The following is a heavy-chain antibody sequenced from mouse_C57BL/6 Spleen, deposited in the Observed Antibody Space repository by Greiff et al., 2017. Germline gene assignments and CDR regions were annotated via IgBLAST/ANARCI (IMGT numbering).Heavy chain of an antibody. J-gene: IGHJ2*01. V-gene: IGHV1-64*01. CDR3: AITTVVDYFDY. CDR2: IHPNSGST. D-gene: IGHD1-1*01. Sequence: QVQLQQPGAELVKPGASVKLSCKASGYTFTSYWMHWVKQRPGQGLEWIGMIHPNSGSTNYNEKFKSKATLTVDKSSSTAYMQLSSLTSEDSAVYYCAITTVVDYFDYWGQGTTLTVSS. CDR1: GYTFTSYW.